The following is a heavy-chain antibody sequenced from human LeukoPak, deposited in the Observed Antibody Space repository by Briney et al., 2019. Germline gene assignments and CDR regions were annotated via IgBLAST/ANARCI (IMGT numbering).Heavy chain of an antibody. CDR2: INHSGST. CDR3: ARGLMGATTGPYYFDY. CDR1: GGSFSGYY. J-gene: IGHJ4*02. D-gene: IGHD1-26*01. V-gene: IGHV4-34*01. Sequence: SETLSLTCAVYGGSFSGYYWSWIRQPPGKGLEWIGEINHSGSTNYNPSLESRVTISVDTSKNQFSLKLSSVTAADTAVYYCARGLMGATTGPYYFDYWGQGTLVTVSS.